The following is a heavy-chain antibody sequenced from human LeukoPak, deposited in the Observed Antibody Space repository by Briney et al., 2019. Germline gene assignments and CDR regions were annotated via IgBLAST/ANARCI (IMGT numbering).Heavy chain of an antibody. CDR1: GFTFSSYE. Sequence: GGSLRLSCAASGFTFSSYEMNWVRQAPGKGLEWVSYISSSGSTIYYADSVKGRFTISRDNAKNSPYLQMNSLRAEDTAVYYCTRDGYNFLDAFDIWGQGTMVTVSS. V-gene: IGHV3-48*03. J-gene: IGHJ3*02. CDR3: TRDGYNFLDAFDI. D-gene: IGHD5-24*01. CDR2: ISSSGSTI.